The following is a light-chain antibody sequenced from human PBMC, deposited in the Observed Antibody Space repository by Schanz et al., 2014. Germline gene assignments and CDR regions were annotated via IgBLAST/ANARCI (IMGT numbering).Light chain of an antibody. J-gene: IGKJ1*01. V-gene: IGKV3-20*01. CDR3: QQYDSSPVT. CDR1: QGVTSNY. CDR2: DAS. Sequence: EVVLTQSPGSLSLSPGERGTLSCRASQGVTSNYLAWYQQRPGQAPRLLIYDASNRATGIPDRFSGSGSGTDFTLTITRLEPEDFAVYYCQQYDSSPVTFGQGTKVEIK.